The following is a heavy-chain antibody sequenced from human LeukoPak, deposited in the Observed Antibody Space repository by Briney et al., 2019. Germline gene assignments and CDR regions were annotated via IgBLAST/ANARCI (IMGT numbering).Heavy chain of an antibody. CDR1: GFTFSSYA. D-gene: IGHD5-18*01. J-gene: IGHJ6*02. CDR3: ARGHTAMVYYYYGMDV. V-gene: IGHV3-30-3*01. CDR2: ISYDGSNK. Sequence: GGSLRLSCAASGFTFSSYAMHWVRQAPGKGLEWVAVISYDGSNKYYADSVKGRFTISRDNSKNTLYLQMNSLRAEDTAVYYCARGHTAMVYYYYGMDVWGQGTTVTVSS.